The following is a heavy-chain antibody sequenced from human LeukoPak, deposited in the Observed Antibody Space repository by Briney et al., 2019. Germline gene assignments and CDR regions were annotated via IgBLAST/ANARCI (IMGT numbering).Heavy chain of an antibody. D-gene: IGHD1-26*01. J-gene: IGHJ5*02. CDR3: ARSLVVGATYPYH. Sequence: PGGSLRLSCAASGFTFSSYEMNWVRQAPGKGLEWVAVISYDGSNKYYADSVKGRFTISRDNSKNTLYLQLNSLRAEDTAVYYCARSLVVGATYPYHWGQGTLVTVSS. V-gene: IGHV3-30*04. CDR1: GFTFSSYE. CDR2: ISYDGSNK.